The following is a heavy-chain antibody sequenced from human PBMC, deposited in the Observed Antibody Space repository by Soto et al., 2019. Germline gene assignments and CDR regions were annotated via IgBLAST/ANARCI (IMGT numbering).Heavy chain of an antibody. CDR2: ISGSGGST. Sequence: PGGSLRLSCAASGFTFSNHAMSWVRQAPGKGLEWVSAISGSGGSTYYADSVKGRFTISRDNSKNTLYLQMNSLRAEDTAVYYYAKDSPYSSTFYGMDVWGQGTTVTVSS. CDR1: GFTFSNHA. V-gene: IGHV3-23*01. CDR3: AKDSPYSSTFYGMDV. D-gene: IGHD6-13*01. J-gene: IGHJ6*02.